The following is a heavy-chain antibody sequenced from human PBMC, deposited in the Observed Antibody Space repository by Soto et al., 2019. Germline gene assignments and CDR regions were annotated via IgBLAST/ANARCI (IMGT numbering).Heavy chain of an antibody. CDR2: ISYDGSNK. V-gene: IGHV3-30*18. D-gene: IGHD6-13*01. Sequence: PGGSLRLSCAASGFTFSSYGMHWVRQAPGKGLEWVAVISYDGSNKYYADSVKGRFTISRDNSKNTLYLQMNSLRAEDTAVYYCAKGTAYSSSWNFDYWGQGTLVTVSS. J-gene: IGHJ4*02. CDR3: AKGTAYSSSWNFDY. CDR1: GFTFSSYG.